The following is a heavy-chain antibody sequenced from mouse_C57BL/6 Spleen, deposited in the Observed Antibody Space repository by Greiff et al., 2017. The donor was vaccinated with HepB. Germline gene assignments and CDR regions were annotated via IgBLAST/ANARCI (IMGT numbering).Heavy chain of an antibody. J-gene: IGHJ4*01. D-gene: IGHD1-1*01. CDR1: GYTFTEYT. V-gene: IGHV1-62-2*01. CDR2: FYPGSGSI. CDR3: ARRYYYGSSYGYYAMDY. Sequence: QVQLKESGAELVKPGASVKLSCKASGYTFTEYTIHWVKQRSGQGLEWIGWFYPGSGSIKYNEKFKDKATLTADKSSSTVYMELSRLTSEDSAVYFCARRYYYGSSYGYYAMDYWGQGTSVTVSS.